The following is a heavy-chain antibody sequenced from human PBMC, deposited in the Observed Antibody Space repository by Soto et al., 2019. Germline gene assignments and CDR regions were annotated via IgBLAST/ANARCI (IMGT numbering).Heavy chain of an antibody. D-gene: IGHD6-13*01. Sequence: GGSLRLSCAASGFTFSGSAMHWVRQASGKGLEWVGRIRSKANSYATAYAASVKGRFTISRDDSKNTAYLQMNSLKTEDTAVYYCTSTNPYSSSWATYYFDYWGQGTLVTVSS. V-gene: IGHV3-73*01. CDR3: TSTNPYSSSWATYYFDY. J-gene: IGHJ4*02. CDR2: IRSKANSYAT. CDR1: GFTFSGSA.